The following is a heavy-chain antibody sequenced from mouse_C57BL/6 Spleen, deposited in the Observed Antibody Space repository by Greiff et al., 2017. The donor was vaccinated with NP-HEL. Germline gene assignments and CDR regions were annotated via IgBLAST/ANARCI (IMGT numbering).Heavy chain of an antibody. V-gene: IGHV1-4*01. CDR2: INPSSGYT. CDR1: GYTFTSYT. D-gene: IGHD4-1*01. CDR3: ARGAGTEKDYYAMDY. Sequence: VQLQQSGAELARPGASVKMSCKASGYTFTSYTMHWVKQRPGQGLEWIGYINPSSGYTKYNQKFKDKATVTADKSSSTAYMQLSSLTSEDSAVYYCARGAGTEKDYYAMDYWGQGTSVTVSS. J-gene: IGHJ4*01.